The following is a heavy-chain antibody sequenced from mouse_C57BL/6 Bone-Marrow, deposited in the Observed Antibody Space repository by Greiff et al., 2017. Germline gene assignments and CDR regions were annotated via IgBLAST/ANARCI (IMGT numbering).Heavy chain of an antibody. D-gene: IGHD2-2*01. Sequence: EVKLVESEGGLVQPGSSLKLSCTASGFTFSDYYMAWVRQAPEKGLEWVANISYDGSSTYYLDSLKSRFIISSDNAKNILYLQMSSLKSEDTATYYCASDGGYYNAMDYWGQGTSVTVSS. CDR2: ISYDGSST. J-gene: IGHJ4*01. V-gene: IGHV5-16*01. CDR1: GFTFSDYY. CDR3: ASDGGYYNAMDY.